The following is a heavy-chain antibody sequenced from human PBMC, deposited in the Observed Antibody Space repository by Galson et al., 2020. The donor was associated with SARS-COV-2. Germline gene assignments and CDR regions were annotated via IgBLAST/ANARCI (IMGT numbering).Heavy chain of an antibody. CDR2: TSATT. D-gene: IGHD3-10*01. V-gene: IGHV3-23*01. CDR3: AKDLVRGIGYMDV. CDR1: GFTFSRYG. J-gene: IGHJ6*03. Sequence: GGSLRLSCVASGFTFSRYGMSWVRQAPGQGLDWVATTSATTYYADSVKGRFTISRDDSKNMFYLQMNGLRADDTAVYYCAKDLVRGIGYMDVWGSGTTVTISS.